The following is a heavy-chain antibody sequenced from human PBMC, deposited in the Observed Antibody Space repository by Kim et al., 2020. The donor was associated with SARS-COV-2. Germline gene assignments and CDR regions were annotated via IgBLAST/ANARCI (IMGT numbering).Heavy chain of an antibody. CDR1: GFTFSSYA. Sequence: GGSLRLSCAASGFTFSSYAMHWVRQAPGKGLEWVAVISYDGSNKYYADSVKGRFTISRDNSKNTLYLQMNSLRAEDTAVYYCARELGRIRSSSTDPSAAGYYGMDVWGQGTTVTVSS. CDR3: ARELGRIRSSSTDPSAAGYYGMDV. J-gene: IGHJ6*02. CDR2: ISYDGSNK. V-gene: IGHV3-30*04. D-gene: IGHD2-15*01.